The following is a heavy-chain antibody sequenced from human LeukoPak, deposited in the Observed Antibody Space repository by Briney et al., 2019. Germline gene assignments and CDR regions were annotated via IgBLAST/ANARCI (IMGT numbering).Heavy chain of an antibody. Sequence: PGGSLRLSCAASGFIFSNYAMHWVRQAPGKGLAWVAVISYDGSNKYYADSVKGRFTISRDNSKNTLFLQMNSLRTEDTAVYYCARDLDSSSWYILWFDPWGQGTLVTVSS. J-gene: IGHJ5*02. D-gene: IGHD6-13*01. CDR2: ISYDGSNK. CDR1: GFIFSNYA. V-gene: IGHV3-30-3*01. CDR3: ARDLDSSSWYILWFDP.